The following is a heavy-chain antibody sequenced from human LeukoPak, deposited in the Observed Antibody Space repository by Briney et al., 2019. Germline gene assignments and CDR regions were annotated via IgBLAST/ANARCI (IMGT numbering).Heavy chain of an antibody. V-gene: IGHV1-69*05. D-gene: IGHD3-22*01. CDR1: GGTFSSYA. J-gene: IGHJ5*02. Sequence: SVKLSCKASGGTFSSYAISWVRQAPGQGLEWRGGIIPIFGTANYAQKFQGRVTITTDESTRTAYMELSSLRSEDTAVYYCAKHNRSSGYVGVENWFDPCGQRSLVTVSS. CDR3: AKHNRSSGYVGVENWFDP. CDR2: IIPIFGTA.